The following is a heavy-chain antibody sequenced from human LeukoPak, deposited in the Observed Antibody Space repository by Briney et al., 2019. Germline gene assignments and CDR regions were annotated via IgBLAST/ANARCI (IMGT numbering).Heavy chain of an antibody. CDR3: ARGFWSRYFDY. CDR2: FHHSGST. Sequence: SETLSLTCAVSGYSISSAYYWGWIRQPPGQGLEWIGTFHHSGSTDYNPSLKSRVTISVDTTKNQFSLNVRSLTAADTAVYYCARGFWSRYFDYWGQGALVTVSS. D-gene: IGHD3-9*01. J-gene: IGHJ4*02. V-gene: IGHV4-38-2*01. CDR1: GYSISSAYY.